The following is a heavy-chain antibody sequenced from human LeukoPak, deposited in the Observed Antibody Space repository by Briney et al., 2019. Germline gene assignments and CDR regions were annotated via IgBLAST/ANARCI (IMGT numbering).Heavy chain of an antibody. V-gene: IGHV3-15*01. J-gene: IGHJ4*02. CDR2: IKSKTDGGTT. Sequence: GGSLRLSCAASGFTFSNAWMSWVRQAPGKGLEWVGRIKSKTDGGTTDYAAPVKGRFTISRDDSKNTLYLQMNSLKTEDTAVYYCTTGGYYDSSGYHEIFDYWGQGTLVTVSS. D-gene: IGHD3-22*01. CDR3: TTGGYYDSSGYHEIFDY. CDR1: GFTFSNAW.